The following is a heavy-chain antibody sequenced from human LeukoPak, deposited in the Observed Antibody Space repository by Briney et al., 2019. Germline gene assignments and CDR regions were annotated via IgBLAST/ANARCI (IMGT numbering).Heavy chain of an antibody. CDR3: ARVHIAAAVWDYYYYYYYTDV. Sequence: ASETLSLTCTVSGGSISSSSYYWGWIRQPPGKGLEWIGSIYYSGSTYYNPSLKSRVTISVDTSKNQFSLKLSSVTAADTAVYYCARVHIAAAVWDYYYYYYYTDVWGKGTTVTVSS. CDR2: IYYSGST. D-gene: IGHD6-13*01. J-gene: IGHJ6*03. V-gene: IGHV4-39*07. CDR1: GGSISSSSYY.